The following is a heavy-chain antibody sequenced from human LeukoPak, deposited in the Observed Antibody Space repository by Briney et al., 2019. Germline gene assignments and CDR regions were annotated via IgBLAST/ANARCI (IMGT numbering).Heavy chain of an antibody. CDR1: GFTFSSYA. V-gene: IGHV3-23*01. D-gene: IGHD1-14*01. CDR2: ISGSGGST. CDR3: ATETNGRHYDY. J-gene: IGHJ4*02. Sequence: GGSLRLSCAASGFTFSSYAMSWVRQAPGKGLEWVSAISGSGGSTYYADSVKGRFTISRDNYKNTLYRQMNSLRAEDTAVFYCATETNGRHYDYWGQGTMLTVSS.